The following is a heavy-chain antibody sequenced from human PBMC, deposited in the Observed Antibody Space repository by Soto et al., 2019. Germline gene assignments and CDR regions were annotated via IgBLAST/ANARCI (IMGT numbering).Heavy chain of an antibody. V-gene: IGHV1-18*01. J-gene: IGHJ4*02. CDR2: ISTHTGNT. CDR3: VRDVLVSSGSFGGY. Sequence: QVQLVQSGAEVKKPGASVRVSCKASGYTFDSYGLNWVRQAPGQGLEWMGWISTHTGNTDYPQRFQGRVTMNTDKSTSTALLDLRSLTSDDTAVYYCVRDVLVSSGSFGGYWGQGTLVSGSS. D-gene: IGHD3-10*01. CDR1: GYTFDSYG.